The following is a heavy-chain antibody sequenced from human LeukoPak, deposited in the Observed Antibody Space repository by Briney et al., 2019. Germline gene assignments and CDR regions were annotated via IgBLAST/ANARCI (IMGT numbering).Heavy chain of an antibody. CDR1: GFTFSTYG. V-gene: IGHV3-33*01. D-gene: IGHD6-13*01. J-gene: IGHJ4*02. Sequence: GRSLGLSCAASGFTFSTYGMHWVRQAPGKGLEWVALIWYDGSNKYYADSVKGRFTISRDNSKNTLYLQMNSLRAEDTAVYYCSRAAAGDYFDYWGQGTLVTVSS. CDR3: SRAAAGDYFDY. CDR2: IWYDGSNK.